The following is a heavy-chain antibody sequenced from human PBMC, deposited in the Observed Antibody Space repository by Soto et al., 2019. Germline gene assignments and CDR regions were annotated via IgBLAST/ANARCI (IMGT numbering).Heavy chain of an antibody. Sequence: WASVKVSCKASGYTFTSYGISWVRQAPGQGLEWMGWISAYNGNTNYAQKLQGRVTMTTDTSTSTAYMELRSLRSDDTAVYYCARDQGGSSSWYGYYYYYGMDVWGQGTTVTVSS. CDR2: ISAYNGNT. CDR3: ARDQGGSSSWYGYYYYYGMDV. CDR1: GYTFTSYG. J-gene: IGHJ6*02. D-gene: IGHD6-13*01. V-gene: IGHV1-18*01.